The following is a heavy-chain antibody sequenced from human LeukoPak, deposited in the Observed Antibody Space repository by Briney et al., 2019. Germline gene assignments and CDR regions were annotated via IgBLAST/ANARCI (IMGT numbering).Heavy chain of an antibody. V-gene: IGHV3-23*01. CDR1: GFTFSSFA. Sequence: GSLRLSCAASGFTFSSFAMSWVRQAPRKGLEWVSGISNSGGNTYFADSVKGRFTISRDNSKNTLYLQMNNLRAEDTAIYYCASASPANDYWGQGTLVTVSS. J-gene: IGHJ4*02. CDR3: ASASPANDY. D-gene: IGHD2-2*01. CDR2: ISNSGGNT.